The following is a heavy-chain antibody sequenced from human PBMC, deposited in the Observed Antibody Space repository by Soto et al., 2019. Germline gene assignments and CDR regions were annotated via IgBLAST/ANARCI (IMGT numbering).Heavy chain of an antibody. CDR2: VSHDGSTT. CDR1: GFTFSRFS. D-gene: IGHD1-1*01. J-gene: IGHJ4*02. CDR3: VRDGPIGPNDADY. Sequence: GGSLRLSCVASGFTFSRFSMHWARQAPGKGLDWVAVVSHDGSTTYYADSARGRFTISRDISKNTLYLEMNSLRPEDTAVYYCVRDGPIGPNDADYWGQGTPVTVSS. V-gene: IGHV3-30-3*01.